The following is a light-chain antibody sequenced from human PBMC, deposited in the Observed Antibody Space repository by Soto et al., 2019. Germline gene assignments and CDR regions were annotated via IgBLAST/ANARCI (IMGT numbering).Light chain of an antibody. CDR1: REVGSD. J-gene: IGKJ1*01. CDR3: LQDYGDSWT. Sequence: TQMTQSPLSLSASVGEKIIINCRASREVGSDVSWYQQKPGQAPKLVIYAASNLYTGVPSRVSGRRSGTEFTLTISSLQPEDFASYYCLQDYGDSWTFGQGTKVEIE. V-gene: IGKV1-6*01. CDR2: AAS.